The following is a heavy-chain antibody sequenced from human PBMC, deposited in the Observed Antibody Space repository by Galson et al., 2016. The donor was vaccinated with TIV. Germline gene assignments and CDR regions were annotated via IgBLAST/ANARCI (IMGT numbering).Heavy chain of an antibody. CDR1: GYSFIHFW. D-gene: IGHD3-3*01. V-gene: IGHV5-51*03. CDR2: IFPRDSDT. J-gene: IGHJ4*02. Sequence: QSGAEVKKPGESLKISCKGSGYSFIHFWIGWVRQKPGKGLEWLGIIFPRDSDTRYSPSFQGQVTISTDNSMTTAFLQWDSLKPSDTAMYYCVRPNPYYDPSEVWGQGTLVTVSS. CDR3: VRPNPYYDPSEV.